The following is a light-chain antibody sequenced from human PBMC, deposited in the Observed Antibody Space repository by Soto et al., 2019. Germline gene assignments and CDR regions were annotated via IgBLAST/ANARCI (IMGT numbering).Light chain of an antibody. J-gene: IGLJ1*01. CDR2: DDN. CDR1: RSNIGGNS. V-gene: IGLV1-51*01. Sequence: QTVLTQRRLVSAAPGQQGTISGCGSRSNIGGNSVSWYQQLPGTAPKLLIYDDNKRPSGIPDRFSGSKSGTSANLGITGFQTGDEADYYCGSWDSSLSAYVFGTGTKVTVL. CDR3: GSWDSSLSAYV.